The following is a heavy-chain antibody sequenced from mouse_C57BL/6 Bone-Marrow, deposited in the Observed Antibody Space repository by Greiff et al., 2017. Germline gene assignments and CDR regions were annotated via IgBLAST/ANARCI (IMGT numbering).Heavy chain of an antibody. CDR1: GFNIKDDY. D-gene: IGHD1-1*01. CDR3: PSTITAVVEEERHYFDY. V-gene: IGHV14-4*01. CDR2: IDPENGDT. Sequence: VQLQQSGPELVRPGASVKLSCTASGFNIKDDYMHWVKQRPEQGLEWIGWIDPENGDTEYASKFQGKATITEDTSSNTAYLQLSSLTSEDTAVYYCPSTITAVVEEERHYFDYWGQG. J-gene: IGHJ2*01.